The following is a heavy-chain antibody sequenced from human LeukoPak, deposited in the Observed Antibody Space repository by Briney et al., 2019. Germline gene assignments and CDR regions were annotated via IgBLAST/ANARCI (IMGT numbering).Heavy chain of an antibody. D-gene: IGHD3-10*01. CDR3: ARVRGSYYYGSGSYTDDY. CDR1: GGSFSGYY. V-gene: IGHV4-34*01. J-gene: IGHJ4*02. CDR2: INHSGST. Sequence: PSETLSLTCAVYGGSFSGYYWSWIRQPPGKGLEWIGEINHSGSTNYNPSLKSRVTISVDTSKNQFSLKLSSVTAADTAVYYCARVRGSYYYGSGSYTDDYWGQGTLVTVSP.